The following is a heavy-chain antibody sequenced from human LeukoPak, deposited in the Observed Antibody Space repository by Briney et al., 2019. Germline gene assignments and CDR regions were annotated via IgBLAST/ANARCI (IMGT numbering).Heavy chain of an antibody. CDR2: IIPIFGTA. Sequence: SVKVSCKASGGTFSSYAISWVRQAPGQGLEWMGGIIPIFGTANYAQKFQGRVTSTTDESTCTAYMELSSLRSEDTAVYYCARAPGSVDAFDIWGQGTMVTVSS. D-gene: IGHD2-15*01. V-gene: IGHV1-69*05. CDR3: ARAPGSVDAFDI. CDR1: GGTFSSYA. J-gene: IGHJ3*02.